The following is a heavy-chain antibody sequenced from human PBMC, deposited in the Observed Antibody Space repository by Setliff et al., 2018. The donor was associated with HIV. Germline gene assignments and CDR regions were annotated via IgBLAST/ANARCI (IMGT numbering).Heavy chain of an antibody. Sequence: GASVKVSCAASGFTFSAHGMHWVRQAPGKGLEWVGRTRNKANGYITEYGASVQGRFTISRDNSKDSLSLQMNNLKAEDTAVYYCVRAAAGLDIWSQGIRVTVSS. V-gene: IGHV3-72*01. CDR3: VRAAAGLDI. CDR2: TRNKANGYIT. J-gene: IGHJ4*02. CDR1: GFTFSAHG.